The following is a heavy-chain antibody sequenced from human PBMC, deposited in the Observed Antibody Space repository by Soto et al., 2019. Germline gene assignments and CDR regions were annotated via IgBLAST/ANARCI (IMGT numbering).Heavy chain of an antibody. CDR3: AKQYFDWLLSEYLFDY. CDR1: GFTFSSYG. Sequence: GGSLRLSCAASGFTFSSYGMHWVRQAPGKGLEWVAVISYDGSNKYYADSVKGRFTISRDNSKNTLYLQMNSLRAEDTAVYYCAKQYFDWLLSEYLFDYWGQGTLVTVSS. V-gene: IGHV3-30*18. J-gene: IGHJ4*02. CDR2: ISYDGSNK. D-gene: IGHD3-9*01.